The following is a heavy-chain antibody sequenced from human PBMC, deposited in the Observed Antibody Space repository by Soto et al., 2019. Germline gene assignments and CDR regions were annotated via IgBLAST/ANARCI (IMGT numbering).Heavy chain of an antibody. CDR1: RFPFRGSG. D-gene: IGHD2-2*02. J-gene: IGHJ5*02. CDR2: IWYDGSNK. Sequence: GGSLRFPCAASRFPFRGSGMHWVRQAPGKGLEWVAVIWYDGSNKYYADSVKGRFTISRDNSKNTLYLQMNSLRAEYTSVYYCASGCSSTSCYILDPCGQGTLVTVSS. CDR3: ASGCSSTSCYILDP. V-gene: IGHV3-33*01.